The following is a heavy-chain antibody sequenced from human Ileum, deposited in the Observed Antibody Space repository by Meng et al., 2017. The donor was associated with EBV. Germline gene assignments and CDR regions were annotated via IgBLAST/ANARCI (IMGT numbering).Heavy chain of an antibody. CDR2: TYRRSRWYY. CDR3: ATSRIANFDR. CDR1: RDSVSSDKTA. J-gene: IGHJ4*02. V-gene: IGHV6-1*01. Sequence: QSPRPESHPRLGHPAQSLSLSGVISRDSVSSDKTAWNSIRQSPSRGLEWLVRTYRRSRWYYDYALSVKSRINISPDTSKNQVSLQLNSVTDEDTGIYYCATSRIANFDRWGQGTLVTVSS.